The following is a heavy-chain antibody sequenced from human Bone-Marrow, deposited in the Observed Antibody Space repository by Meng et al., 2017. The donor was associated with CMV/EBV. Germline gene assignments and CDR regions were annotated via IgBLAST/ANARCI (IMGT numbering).Heavy chain of an antibody. CDR3: ARDRGGVYYVDY. J-gene: IGHJ4*02. CDR2: IFTDGST. V-gene: IGHV4-4*07. CDR1: GVSIVNSY. Sequence: LPCPVSGVSIVNSYWSCIRQPAGKGLEWIGRIFTDGSTNYNPSLSSRLTMSVDTSVNQFSLRLTSVTAADTALYYCARDRGGVYYVDYWGQGILVTVSS. D-gene: IGHD2-15*01.